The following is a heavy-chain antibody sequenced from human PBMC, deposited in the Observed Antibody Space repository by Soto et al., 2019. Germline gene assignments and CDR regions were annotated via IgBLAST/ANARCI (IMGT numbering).Heavy chain of an antibody. CDR3: ARDTIAVDHAFDI. CDR1: GFTFSSYG. D-gene: IGHD6-19*01. CDR2: IWYDGSNK. Sequence: GGSLRLSCAASGFTFSSYGMHWVRQAPGKGLEWVAVIWYDGSNKYYADSVKGRFTISRDNSKNTLYLQMNSLRAEDTAVYYCARDTIAVDHAFDIWGQGTMVTVSS. J-gene: IGHJ3*02. V-gene: IGHV3-33*01.